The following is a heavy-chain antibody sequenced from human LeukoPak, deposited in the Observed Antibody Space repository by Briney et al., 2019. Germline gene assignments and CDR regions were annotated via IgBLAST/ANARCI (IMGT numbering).Heavy chain of an antibody. CDR3: AKDRGSSSPMRYYFDY. D-gene: IGHD6-19*01. CDR1: GLTFSSYA. V-gene: IGHV3-23*01. Sequence: GGSLRLSCATSGLTFSSYAMTWVRQAPGKGLEWVSSISSSGASTYHADSVKGRFTISRDNSKNTLYLQMNSLTAEDTAIYYCAKDRGSSSPMRYYFDYWGQGTLVTVSS. CDR2: ISSSGAST. J-gene: IGHJ4*02.